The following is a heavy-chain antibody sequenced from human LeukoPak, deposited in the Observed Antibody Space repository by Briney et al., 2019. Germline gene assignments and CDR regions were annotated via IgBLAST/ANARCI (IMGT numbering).Heavy chain of an antibody. CDR3: ARGNWGHFDY. V-gene: IGHV1-18*01. CDR2: TFNGYT. CDR1: GYTFTSNA. J-gene: IGHJ4*02. D-gene: IGHD7-27*01. Sequence: GASVKVSCKASGYTFTSNAIVWVRQAPEQGLECMGWTFNGYTKYAQNLQGRVTMAADTSTTTAYMELRSLRSDDTAVYYCARGNWGHFDYWGQGTLVTVSS.